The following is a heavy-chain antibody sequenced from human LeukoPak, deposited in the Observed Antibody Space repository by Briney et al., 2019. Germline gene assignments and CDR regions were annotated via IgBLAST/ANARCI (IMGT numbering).Heavy chain of an antibody. CDR1: GGSISSYY. J-gene: IGHJ6*03. D-gene: IGHD3-3*01. Sequence: SETLSLTCTVSGGSISSYYWSWIRQPPGKGLEWIGYIYYSGSTNYNPSLKSRVTISVDTSKNQFSLKLSSVTAADTAVYYCASSGVDIPRYYYYYMDVWRKGTTVTVSS. V-gene: IGHV4-59*01. CDR3: ASSGVDIPRYYYYYMDV. CDR2: IYYSGST.